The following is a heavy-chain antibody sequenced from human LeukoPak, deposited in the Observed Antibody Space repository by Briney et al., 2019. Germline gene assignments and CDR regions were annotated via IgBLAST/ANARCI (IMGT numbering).Heavy chain of an antibody. D-gene: IGHD6-13*01. CDR3: ARGRSSSWYSAYYYMDV. Sequence: ASVKVSCKASGYTFTSYDINWVRQATGQGLEWMGWMNPNSGNTGYAQKFQGRVTMTRNTSISTAYMELSNLRSEDTAVYYCARGRSSSWYSAYYYMDVWGKGTTVTISS. J-gene: IGHJ6*03. V-gene: IGHV1-8*01. CDR1: GYTFTSYD. CDR2: MNPNSGNT.